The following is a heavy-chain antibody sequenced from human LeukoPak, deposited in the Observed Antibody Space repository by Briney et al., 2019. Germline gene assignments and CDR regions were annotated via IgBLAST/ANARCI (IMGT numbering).Heavy chain of an antibody. V-gene: IGHV4-59*12. J-gene: IGHJ5*02. CDR3: ARRTGPLWGFDP. D-gene: IGHD3-16*01. CDR1: GGSISSYY. CDR2: IYYSGST. Sequence: SETLSLTCTVSGGSISSYYWSWIRQPPGKGLEWIGYIYYSGSTNYNPSLKSRVTISVDTSKNQFSLKLSSVTAADTAVYYCARRTGPLWGFDPWGQGTLVTVSS.